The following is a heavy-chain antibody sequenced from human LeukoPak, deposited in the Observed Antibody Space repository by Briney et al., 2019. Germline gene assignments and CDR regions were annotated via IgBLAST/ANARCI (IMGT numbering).Heavy chain of an antibody. J-gene: IGHJ4*02. CDR2: VNEDGREK. CDR3: ASGRQLGY. V-gene: IGHV3-7*01. CDR1: GFTFSNYW. Sequence: GGALSLSCAASGFTFSNYWMSWLRQAPGKGLEWVANVNEDGREKYYVDSVKGRFTISRDNARNSLYLQMNSLRAEDTAVYYCASGRQLGYWGQGTLVTVSS. D-gene: IGHD6-13*01.